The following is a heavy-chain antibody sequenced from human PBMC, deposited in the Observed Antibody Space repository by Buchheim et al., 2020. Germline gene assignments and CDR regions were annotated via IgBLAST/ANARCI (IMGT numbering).Heavy chain of an antibody. J-gene: IGHJ1*01. CDR3: ARGTEGSGSYIF. V-gene: IGHV1-69*02. CDR1: GGTFSSYT. Sequence: QVQLVQSGAEVKKPGSSVKVSCKASGGTFSSYTISWVRQAPGQGLEWMGRIITILGIANYAQKFQGRVTITAAKSTHTAYMGLSSLRSEDTAVYYCARGTEGSGSYIFWGQGTL. CDR2: IITILGIA. D-gene: IGHD3-10*01.